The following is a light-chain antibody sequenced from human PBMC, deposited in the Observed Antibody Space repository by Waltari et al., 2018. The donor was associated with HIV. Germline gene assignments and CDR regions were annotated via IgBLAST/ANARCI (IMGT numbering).Light chain of an antibody. Sequence: ELVLTQSPDTLSVSPGERATLSCRASQSVRSASLAWYQQKPGQAPRLLIYGASSRAPGIPDRFSGSGGVTDFILTISRLEPEDCAVYYCQQYAASPLTFGGGTKVEIK. CDR3: QQYAASPLT. CDR1: QSVRSAS. J-gene: IGKJ4*01. CDR2: GAS. V-gene: IGKV3-20*01.